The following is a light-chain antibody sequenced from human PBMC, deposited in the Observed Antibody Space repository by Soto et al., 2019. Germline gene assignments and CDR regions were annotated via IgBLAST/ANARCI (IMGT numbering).Light chain of an antibody. CDR1: QSVATN. Sequence: EIVLTQSPGTLSLSPGDTATPSCGASQSVATNLAWYQQKPGQAPRLLIYSASTRATRIPARFSGSGSGTDFTLTISSLQSVDFAVYSCQQYNNWPWTFGQGTKVDIK. J-gene: IGKJ1*01. CDR2: SAS. V-gene: IGKV3-15*01. CDR3: QQYNNWPWT.